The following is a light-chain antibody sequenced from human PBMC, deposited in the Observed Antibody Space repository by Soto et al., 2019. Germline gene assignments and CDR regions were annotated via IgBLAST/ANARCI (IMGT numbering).Light chain of an antibody. V-gene: IGKV1-39*01. J-gene: IGKJ5*01. CDR2: AAS. Sequence: DIQMTQSPSSLSASVGDRVTITCRASQSISSYLNWYQQKPGKAPKLLIYAASSLQSGVPSRFSGSGPGTDFTLTISSLQPEDFATYYCQQSYSTPSITFGQGTRLEMK. CDR1: QSISSY. CDR3: QQSYSTPSIT.